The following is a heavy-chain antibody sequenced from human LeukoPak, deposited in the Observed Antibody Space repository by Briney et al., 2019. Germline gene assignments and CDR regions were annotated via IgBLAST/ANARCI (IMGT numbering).Heavy chain of an antibody. D-gene: IGHD2-2*01. CDR1: GNYW. J-gene: IGHJ4*02. CDR3: VSFYETY. Sequence: GGSLRLSCAAFGNYWMHWVRQAPGKGLVWVSHVNSDGSWTTYADSVKGRFTISKDNAKNTVYLQMNNLRAEDTAVYYCVSFYETYWGRGTLVTVSS. V-gene: IGHV3-74*01. CDR2: VNSDGSWT.